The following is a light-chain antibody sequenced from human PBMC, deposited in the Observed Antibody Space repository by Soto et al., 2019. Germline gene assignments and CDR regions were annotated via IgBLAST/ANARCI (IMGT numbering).Light chain of an antibody. CDR3: QQRSA. CDR1: QSVSSY. CDR2: DAS. Sequence: EIVLTQSPATLSLSPGERAALFCRASQSVSSYLAWYQQKPGQAPRLLIYDASNRATGIPARFSGSGSGTDFTLTISSLEPEDFAVYYCQQRSAFGPGTKVDIK. V-gene: IGKV3-11*01. J-gene: IGKJ3*01.